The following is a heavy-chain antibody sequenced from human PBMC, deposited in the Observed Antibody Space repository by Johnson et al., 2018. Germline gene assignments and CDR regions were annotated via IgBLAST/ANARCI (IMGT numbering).Heavy chain of an antibody. D-gene: IGHD3-16*02. CDR3: ATGAVSVFIYREFCQH. J-gene: IGHJ1*01. Sequence: QVKLVQSGGGVVQPGGSLRLSCSASGFSFSNHVMHRVRQAPGKGLEWVAVTSNDEGIKYYVDSVKGRFTISRDNSKGILYLQINSLRAEDTAVYYCATGAVSVFIYREFCQHWGQGTLVTVSS. CDR2: TSNDEGIK. CDR1: GFSFSNHV. V-gene: IGHV3-30*03.